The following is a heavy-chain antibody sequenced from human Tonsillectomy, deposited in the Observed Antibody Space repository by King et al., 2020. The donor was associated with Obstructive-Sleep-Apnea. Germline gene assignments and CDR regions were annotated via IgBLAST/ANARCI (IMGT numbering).Heavy chain of an antibody. J-gene: IGHJ4*02. CDR1: GFTFDDYA. CDR2: ISWTSGSI. Sequence: VQLVESGGGLVHPGRSLRLSCAASGFTFDDYAMHWVRQAPGKGLEWVSGISWTSGSIGYADSVKGRFTISRDNAKNSLYLQMNSLRAEDTALYYCAKDSKWERLYYFDYWGQGTLVTVSS. D-gene: IGHD1-26*01. CDR3: AKDSKWERLYYFDY. V-gene: IGHV3-9*01.